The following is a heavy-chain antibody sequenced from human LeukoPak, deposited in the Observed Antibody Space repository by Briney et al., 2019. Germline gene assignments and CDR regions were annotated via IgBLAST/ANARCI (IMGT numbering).Heavy chain of an antibody. CDR2: TNAGNGNT. Sequence: ASVKVSCKASGYAFTSYAMHWVRQAPGQRLEWMGWTNAGNGNTKYSQKFQGRVTITRDTSASTAYMELSSLRSEDTAVYYCARDRERQLVSGWFDPWGQGTLVTVSS. D-gene: IGHD6-13*01. CDR3: ARDRERQLVSGWFDP. V-gene: IGHV1-3*01. CDR1: GYAFTSYA. J-gene: IGHJ5*02.